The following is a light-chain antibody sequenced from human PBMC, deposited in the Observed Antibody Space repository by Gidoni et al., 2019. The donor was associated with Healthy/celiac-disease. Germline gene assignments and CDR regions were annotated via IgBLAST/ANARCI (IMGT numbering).Light chain of an antibody. CDR3: QHFGN. Sequence: EIVLTQSPGTLSLSPGQSATLSCRASQSISSSQLAWYQQKPGQAPRPRMYGASSRATGIPDRFSGSGSGTDFTLTISRLEPEDFAVYYCQHFGNFGGXTKVE. V-gene: IGKV3-20*01. CDR1: QSISSSQ. CDR2: GAS. J-gene: IGKJ4*01.